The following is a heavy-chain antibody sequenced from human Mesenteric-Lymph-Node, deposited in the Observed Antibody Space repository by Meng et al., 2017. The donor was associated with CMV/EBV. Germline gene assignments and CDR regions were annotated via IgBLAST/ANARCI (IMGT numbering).Heavy chain of an antibody. CDR3: ARVPRGAAGY. V-gene: IGHV3-11*04. CDR2: ISSSGSTI. J-gene: IGHJ4*02. CDR1: GFSVRNNY. Sequence: GESLKISCAASGFSVRNNYMTWVRQAPGKGLEWVSYISSSGSTIYYADSVKGRFTISRDNAKNSLYLQMNSLRAEDTAVYYCARVPRGAAGYWGQGTLVTVSS. D-gene: IGHD6-25*01.